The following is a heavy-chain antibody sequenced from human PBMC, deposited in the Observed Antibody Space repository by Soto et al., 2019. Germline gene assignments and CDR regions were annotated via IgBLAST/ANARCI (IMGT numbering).Heavy chain of an antibody. V-gene: IGHV1-18*01. CDR3: ARDRIVVVVAAPDAFDI. CDR2: ISAYNGNT. D-gene: IGHD2-15*01. J-gene: IGHJ3*02. Sequence: QVQLVQSGAEVKKPGASVKVSCKASGYTFTTYGITWVRQDPGQGLEWMGWISAYNGNTNYAQKLQGRVTMTTDTSTSTAYMELRSLRSDDTAVYYYARDRIVVVVAAPDAFDIWGQGTMVTVSS. CDR1: GYTFTTYG.